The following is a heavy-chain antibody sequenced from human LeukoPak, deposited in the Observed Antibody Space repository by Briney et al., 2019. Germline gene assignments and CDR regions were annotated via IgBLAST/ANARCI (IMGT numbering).Heavy chain of an antibody. Sequence: GGSLRLSCAASGFTFSSYSMNWVRQAPGKGLEWVSYIGSSSSTIYYADSVKGRFTISRDNAKNSLYLQMNSLRAEDTAVYYCARATHAFDIWGQGTMVTVSS. CDR3: ARATHAFDI. CDR2: IGSSSSTI. V-gene: IGHV3-48*04. CDR1: GFTFSSYS. J-gene: IGHJ3*02.